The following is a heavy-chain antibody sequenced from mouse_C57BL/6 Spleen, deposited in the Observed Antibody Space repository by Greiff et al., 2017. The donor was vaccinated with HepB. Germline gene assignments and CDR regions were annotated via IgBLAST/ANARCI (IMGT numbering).Heavy chain of an antibody. D-gene: IGHD1-1*01. CDR2: INPNNGGT. V-gene: IGHV1-22*01. CDR1: GYTFTDYN. CDR3: ARSDYYGSSPIHYAMDY. Sequence: EVQLQQSGPELVKPGASVKMSCKASGYTFTDYNMHWVKQSHGKSLEWIGYINPNNGGTSYNQKFKGKATLTVNKSSSTAYMEIRSLTSEDSAVYYCARSDYYGSSPIHYAMDYWGQGTSVTVSS. J-gene: IGHJ4*01.